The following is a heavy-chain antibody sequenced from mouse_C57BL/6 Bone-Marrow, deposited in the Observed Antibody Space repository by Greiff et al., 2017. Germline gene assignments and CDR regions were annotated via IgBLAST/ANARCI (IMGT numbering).Heavy chain of an antibody. CDR3: ARNPRYYGSRRWYFDV. J-gene: IGHJ1*03. CDR1: GFSLTSYG. D-gene: IGHD1-1*01. Sequence: QVQLQQSGPGLVQPSQSLSITCTVSGFSLTSYGVHWVRQSPGKGLEWLGVIWSGGSTDYNAAFISRLSISKDNSKSQVFFKMNSLQADDTAIYYCARNPRYYGSRRWYFDVWGTGTTVTVSS. V-gene: IGHV2-2*01. CDR2: IWSGGST.